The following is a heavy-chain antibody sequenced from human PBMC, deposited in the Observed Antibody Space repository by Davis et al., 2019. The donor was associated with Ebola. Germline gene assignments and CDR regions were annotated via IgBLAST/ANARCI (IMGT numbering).Heavy chain of an antibody. CDR3: ARATDEDYDY. J-gene: IGHJ4*02. CDR2: INHSGST. V-gene: IGHV4-34*01. Sequence: MPSETLSLTCAVYGGSFSGYYWSWIRQPPGRGLEWIGEINHSGSTNYNPSLKSRVTISVDTSKNQFSLKLSSVTAADTAVYYCARATDEDYDYWGQGILVTVSS. CDR1: GGSFSGYY.